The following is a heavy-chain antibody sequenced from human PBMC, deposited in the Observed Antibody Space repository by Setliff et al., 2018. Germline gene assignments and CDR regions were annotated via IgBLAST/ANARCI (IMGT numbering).Heavy chain of an antibody. CDR3: ARTNYYDSSTYFNWFDP. Sequence: SETLSLTCTVSSDSISPYYWSWIRQPPGKGLEWIGYIYYSGSANYNPSLKSRVSISVDTSKNQFSLKLSSVTAADTAVYYCARTNYYDSSTYFNWFDPWGQGTLVTVSS. CDR2: IYYSGSA. CDR1: SDSISPYY. V-gene: IGHV4-59*08. J-gene: IGHJ5*02. D-gene: IGHD3-22*01.